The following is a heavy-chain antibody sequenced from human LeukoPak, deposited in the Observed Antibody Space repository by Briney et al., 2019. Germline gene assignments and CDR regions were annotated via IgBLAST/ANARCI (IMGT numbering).Heavy chain of an antibody. CDR3: ARVPPQQLVLPGAFDI. CDR1: GYTFTSYG. CDR2: ISAYNGNT. V-gene: IGHV1-18*01. Sequence: ASVKVSCKASGYTFTSYGISWVRQAPGQGLEWMGWISAYNGNTNYAQKLQGRVTMTTDTSTSTAYMELRSLRSDDTAVYYCARVPPQQLVLPGAFDIWGQGTMVTVSS. D-gene: IGHD6-13*01. J-gene: IGHJ3*02.